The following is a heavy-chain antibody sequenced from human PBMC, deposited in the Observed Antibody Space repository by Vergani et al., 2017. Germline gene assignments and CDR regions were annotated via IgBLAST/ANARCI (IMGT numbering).Heavy chain of an antibody. J-gene: IGHJ4*02. V-gene: IGHV1-46*01. D-gene: IGHD3-10*01. CDR3: ARGPHGSESYLNY. Sequence: VQLVQSGAEVKKPGESLKISCKGSGYSFTSYWIGWVRQMPGKGLEWMGIINPSGGSTSYAQKFQGRVTMTRDTSTSTFYMELSRLRSEDTAVYYCARGPHGSESYLNYWGQGTLVTVSS. CDR1: GYSFTSYW. CDR2: INPSGGST.